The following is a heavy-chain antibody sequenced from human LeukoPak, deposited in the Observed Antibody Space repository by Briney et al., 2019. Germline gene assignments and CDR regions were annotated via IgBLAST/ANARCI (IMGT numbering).Heavy chain of an antibody. D-gene: IGHD2-2*01. V-gene: IGHV4-34*01. CDR2: INHSGST. CDR1: GGSFSGYY. CDR3: ARGRTIIADYCSSTTCSHRRWFDP. J-gene: IGHJ5*01. Sequence: SETLSLTCAVYGGSFSGYYWSWIRQPPGKGLEWIGEINHSGSTNYNPSLKSRVTVSVDTSKNQLSLKLSSVTAADTAVYYCARGRTIIADYCSSTTCSHRRWFDPWGQGTLVTVSS.